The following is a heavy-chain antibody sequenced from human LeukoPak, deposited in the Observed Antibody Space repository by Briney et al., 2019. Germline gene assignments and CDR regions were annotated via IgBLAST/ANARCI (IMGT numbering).Heavy chain of an antibody. Sequence: ASVKVSCKASGYTFTDYYMHWVRQAPGQGLEWMGWINPKSGGRSYAQRFQGRVTMTRDTSISTAYIELSRLRSDDTAVYYCATGERLVPAAMWFDYWGQGTLVTVSS. CDR3: ATGERLVPAAMWFDY. V-gene: IGHV1-2*02. CDR1: GYTFTDYY. J-gene: IGHJ4*02. CDR2: INPKSGGR. D-gene: IGHD2-2*01.